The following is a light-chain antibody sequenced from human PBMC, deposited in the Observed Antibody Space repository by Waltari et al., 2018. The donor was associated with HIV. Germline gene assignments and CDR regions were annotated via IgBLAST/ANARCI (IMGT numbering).Light chain of an antibody. V-gene: IGLV2-23*02. J-gene: IGLJ1*01. CDR2: EVN. CDR3: CSYASSTTYV. Sequence: QSALTQPASVSGSPGQSLTFACTGTNRAVGNYILVSWYQQHPGKAPKLMIYEVNKRPSGISDRFSGSKSDNTDSLTISGLQAEDEADYYCCSYASSTTYVFGTGTKITVL. CDR1: NRAVGNYIL.